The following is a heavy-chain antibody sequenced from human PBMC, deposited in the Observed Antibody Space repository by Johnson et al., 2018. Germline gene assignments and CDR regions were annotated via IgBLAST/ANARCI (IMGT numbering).Heavy chain of an antibody. V-gene: IGHV3-7*01. Sequence: VQLVESGGGLVQPGGSLRLSCGASGFTFSDYWMTWVRQAPGKGLEWVASIKKDGSEKYYVDSVKGRFTISRDNAKSSLSLQMDNLRAEDTGVYFWVIARSSSSLHFYYYMDGWGKGTTVSVSS. CDR3: VIARSSSSLHFYYYMDG. CDR2: IKKDGSEK. CDR1: GFTFSDYW. D-gene: IGHD6-6*01. J-gene: IGHJ6*03.